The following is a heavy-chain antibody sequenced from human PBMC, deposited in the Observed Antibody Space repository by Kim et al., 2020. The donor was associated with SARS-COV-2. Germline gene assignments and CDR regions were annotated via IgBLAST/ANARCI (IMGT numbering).Heavy chain of an antibody. CDR3: ARQYGDYYLYYFDY. J-gene: IGHJ4*02. D-gene: IGHD4-17*01. CDR1: GGTFSSYA. CDR2: IIPILGIA. Sequence: SVKVSCKASGGTFSSYAISWVRQAPGQGLEWMGRIIPILGIANYAQKFQGRVTITADKSTSTAYMELSSLRSEDTAVYYCARQYGDYYLYYFDYWGQGTLVTSPQ. V-gene: IGHV1-69*04.